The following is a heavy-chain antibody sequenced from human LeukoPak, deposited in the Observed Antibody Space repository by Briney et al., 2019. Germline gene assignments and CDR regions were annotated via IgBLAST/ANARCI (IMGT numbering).Heavy chain of an antibody. CDR3: AASPGIAAAGTG. J-gene: IGHJ4*02. V-gene: IGHV3-21*01. CDR1: GFTFSSYS. D-gene: IGHD6-13*01. CDR2: ISSSSSYI. Sequence: PGGSLRLSCAASGFTFSSYSMNWVRQAPGKGLEGVSSISSSSSYIYYADSVKGRFTISRDNAKNSLYLQMNSLRAEDTAVYYCAASPGIAAAGTGGGQGTLVTVSS.